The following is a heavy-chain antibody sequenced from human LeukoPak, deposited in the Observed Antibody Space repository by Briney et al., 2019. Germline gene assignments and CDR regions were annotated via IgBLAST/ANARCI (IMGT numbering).Heavy chain of an antibody. CDR2: IKQDGSER. D-gene: IGHD1-26*01. Sequence: GGSLRLSCAASGFTFSNHWMNWVRQAPGKGLERVANIKQDGSERYYVDSVKGRFTISRDNAKNSLYLQMNSLRAEDTAVYYCARGSLGAFDSWGQGALVTVSS. V-gene: IGHV3-7*05. J-gene: IGHJ4*02. CDR1: GFTFSNHW. CDR3: ARGSLGAFDS.